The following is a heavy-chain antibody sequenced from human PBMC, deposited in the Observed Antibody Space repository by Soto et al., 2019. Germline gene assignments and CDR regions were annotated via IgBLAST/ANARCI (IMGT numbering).Heavy chain of an antibody. V-gene: IGHV1-69*13. CDR3: ARNTRPFYDFWSGYYTGVHYYGMDV. Sequence: SVKVSCKASGGTFSSYAISWVRQAPGQGLEWMGGIIPIFGTANYAQKFQGRVTITADESTSTAYMELSSLRSEDTAVYYCARNTRPFYDFWSGYYTGVHYYGMDVWGQGTTVTVSS. D-gene: IGHD3-3*01. J-gene: IGHJ6*02. CDR1: GGTFSSYA. CDR2: IIPIFGTA.